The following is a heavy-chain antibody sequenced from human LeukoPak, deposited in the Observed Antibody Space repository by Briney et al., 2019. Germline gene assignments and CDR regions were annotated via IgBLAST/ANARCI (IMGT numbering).Heavy chain of an antibody. Sequence: SETLSLTCAVYGGSFSGYYWSWIRQPPGKGLEWIGYIYHSGSTYYNPSLKSRVTISVDKSKNQFSLKLSSVTAADTAVYYCASDDYDYYDSSGYHTPFDYWGQGTLVTVSS. CDR2: IYHSGST. CDR1: GGSFSGYY. J-gene: IGHJ4*02. D-gene: IGHD3-22*01. V-gene: IGHV4-34*01. CDR3: ASDDYDYYDSSGYHTPFDY.